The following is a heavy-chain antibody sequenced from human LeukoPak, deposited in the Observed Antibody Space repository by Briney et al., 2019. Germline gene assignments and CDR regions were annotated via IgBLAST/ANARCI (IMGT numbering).Heavy chain of an antibody. Sequence: QAGGSLRLSCAASGFTVSSNYMSWVRQAPGKGPEWVSVIYSGGSTYYADSVKGRFTISRDNSKNTLHFQMNSLRAEDTAVYYCVRGRGYYDSSGYYPYYFDYWGQGTLVTVSS. D-gene: IGHD3-22*01. CDR3: VRGRGYYDSSGYYPYYFDY. V-gene: IGHV3-53*01. J-gene: IGHJ4*02. CDR2: IYSGGST. CDR1: GFTVSSNY.